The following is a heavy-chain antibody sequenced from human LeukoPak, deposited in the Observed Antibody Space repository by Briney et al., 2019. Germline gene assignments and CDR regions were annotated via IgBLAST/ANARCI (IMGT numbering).Heavy chain of an antibody. Sequence: PGGSLRLSCAASGFTVSSNYMSWVRQAPWKGLEWVSVIYSGGSTYYADSVKGRFTISRDNSKNTLYLQMNSLRAEDTAVYYCAREAVGAIFDYWGQGTLVTVSS. CDR2: IYSGGST. V-gene: IGHV3-53*01. CDR3: AREAVGAIFDY. D-gene: IGHD1-26*01. J-gene: IGHJ4*02. CDR1: GFTVSSNY.